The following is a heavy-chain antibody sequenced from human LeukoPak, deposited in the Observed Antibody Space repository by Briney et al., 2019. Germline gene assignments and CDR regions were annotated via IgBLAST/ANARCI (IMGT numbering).Heavy chain of an antibody. Sequence: GGSLRLSCAASGFTINSYWMSWVRQAPGKGLEWVANIKQDGSEKFYVDSVKGRFTISRDNAKNSLYLQVNNLRAEGTAVYYCARENRDGYSPYNWFDPWGQGTLVTVSS. D-gene: IGHD5-24*01. CDR1: GFTINSYW. CDR3: ARENRDGYSPYNWFDP. V-gene: IGHV3-7*01. J-gene: IGHJ5*02. CDR2: IKQDGSEK.